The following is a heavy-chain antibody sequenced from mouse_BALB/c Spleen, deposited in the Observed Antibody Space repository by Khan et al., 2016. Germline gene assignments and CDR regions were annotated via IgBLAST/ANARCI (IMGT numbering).Heavy chain of an antibody. CDR2: IHYSGST. CDR1: GYSITSGYS. V-gene: IGHV3-1*02. J-gene: IGHJ2*01. D-gene: IGHD2-1*01. Sequence: EVQLQESGPDLVKPSQSLSLTCTVTGYSITSGYSWHWIRQFPGNKLEWMGYIHYSGSTNYNPSLKSRLSITRDTSKNPFFLPLNSVTTEDPSTYDCARPYGTFDYWGQGTTLTVSS. CDR3: ARPYGTFDY.